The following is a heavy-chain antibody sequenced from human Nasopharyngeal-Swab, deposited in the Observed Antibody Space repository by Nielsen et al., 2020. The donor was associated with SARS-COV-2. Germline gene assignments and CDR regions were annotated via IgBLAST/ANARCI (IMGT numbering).Heavy chain of an antibody. D-gene: IGHD3-22*01. CDR3: ARGGGGYYDSSGYYFIDY. CDR1: GFTFSSYA. J-gene: IGHJ4*02. CDR2: ISYDGSNK. V-gene: IGHV3-30-3*01. Sequence: GGSLRLSCAASGFTFSSYAMHWVRQAPGKGLEWVAVISYDGSNKYYADSVKGRFTISRDNSKNTLYLQMNSLRAEDTAVYYCARGGGGYYDSSGYYFIDYWGQGTLVTVSS.